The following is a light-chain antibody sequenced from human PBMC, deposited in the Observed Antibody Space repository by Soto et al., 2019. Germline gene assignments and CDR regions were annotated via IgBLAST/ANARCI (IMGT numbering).Light chain of an antibody. V-gene: IGKV3-20*01. CDR3: QQYGSSPLT. CDR2: GAS. CDR1: QRVSSSF. J-gene: IGKJ4*01. Sequence: EIVLTQYPGTLSLSPGVRATLSCRASQRVSSSFLAWYQQKSGQAPRLLIYGASSRATGNPDRFSGSGSGTDFTLTISRLEPEDVAVYYCQQYGSSPLTFGGGTKVEIK.